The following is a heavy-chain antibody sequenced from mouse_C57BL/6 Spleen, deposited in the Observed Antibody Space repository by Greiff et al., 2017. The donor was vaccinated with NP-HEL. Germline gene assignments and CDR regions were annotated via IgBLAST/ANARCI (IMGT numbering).Heavy chain of an antibody. CDR2: INPYNGGT. J-gene: IGHJ4*01. CDR1: GYTFTDYY. CDR3: ARSGMGYAMDY. D-gene: IGHD2-3*01. V-gene: IGHV1-19*01. Sequence: EVQLQQSGPVLVKPGASVKMSCKASGYTFTDYYMNWVKQSHGKSLEWIGVINPYNGGTSYNQKFKGKATLTVDKSSSTAYMELNSLTSEDSAVYYCARSGMGYAMDYWGQGTSVTVSS.